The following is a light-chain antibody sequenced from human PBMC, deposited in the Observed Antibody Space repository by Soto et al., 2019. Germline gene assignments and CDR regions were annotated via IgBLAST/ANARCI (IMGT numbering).Light chain of an antibody. V-gene: IGLV2-23*01. Sequence: QSALTQPASVSASPGQSITISCSGTSSDVGSYNFVSWYQQRPGKAPKLMIYEGSKRPSGVSNRFSASKSGNTASLTISGLQAEDEADYYCCSYAGSSTLVFGGGTKVTVL. CDR2: EGS. CDR1: SSDVGSYNF. CDR3: CSYAGSSTLV. J-gene: IGLJ2*01.